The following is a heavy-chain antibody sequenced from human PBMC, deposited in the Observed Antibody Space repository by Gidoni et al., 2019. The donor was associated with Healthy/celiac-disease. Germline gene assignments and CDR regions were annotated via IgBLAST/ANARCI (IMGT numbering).Heavy chain of an antibody. Sequence: QVQLVQSGAEVKKPGASVKVSCKASGYTFTGYYMHWVRQAPGQGLEWMGWINPNSGGTNYAQKFQGRVTMTRDTSISTAYMELSRLRSDDTAVYYCAREKVVVVPAAILYWYFDLWGRGTLVTVSS. CDR1: GYTFTGYY. CDR3: AREKVVVVPAAILYWYFDL. D-gene: IGHD2-2*02. V-gene: IGHV1-2*02. J-gene: IGHJ2*01. CDR2: INPNSGGT.